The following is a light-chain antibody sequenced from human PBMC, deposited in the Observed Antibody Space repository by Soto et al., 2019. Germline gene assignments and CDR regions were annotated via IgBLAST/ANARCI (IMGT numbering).Light chain of an antibody. CDR1: RSNVGNNA. V-gene: IGLV1-36*01. CDR2: YDD. J-gene: IGLJ3*02. Sequence: QSVLTQPPSVSEAPRQRVTISCSGSRSNVGNNAVNWYQQLPGKAPKLLIYYDDLLPSGVSARFSGSKSGTSASLAISGLQSEDEADYYCAVWDDSLNGVVFGGGTKLTVL. CDR3: AVWDDSLNGVV.